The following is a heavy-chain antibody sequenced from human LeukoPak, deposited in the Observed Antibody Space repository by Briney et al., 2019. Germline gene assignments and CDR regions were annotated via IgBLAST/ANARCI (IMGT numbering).Heavy chain of an antibody. CDR3: AKVVRGYSDYDLF. CDR2: ISDSGDIT. J-gene: IGHJ4*02. CDR1: GFTLSSYA. D-gene: IGHD5-12*01. V-gene: IGHV3-23*01. Sequence: GGSLRLSCAASGFTLSSYAVTWVRHAPGKGLERVSAISDSGDITYYADSVKGRLTISRDDSKNTVYLQMNSLRAEDTAVYYCAKVVRGYSDYDLFWGQGTLVTVSS.